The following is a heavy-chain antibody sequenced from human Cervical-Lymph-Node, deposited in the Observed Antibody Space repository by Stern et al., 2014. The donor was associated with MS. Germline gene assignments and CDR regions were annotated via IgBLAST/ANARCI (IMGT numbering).Heavy chain of an antibody. CDR3: ARHQLGYGYAYLRY. J-gene: IGHJ4*02. Sequence: QLVESGPGLVKPSDTLSLTCSVSGDSLSSSTFYWGWFRQPPGKGPEWIGSVYYSGNTYYHPSLKSRVTISVSTSKNQFSLRLTSVTAADTAVYYCARHQLGYGYAYLRYWGQGTLVTVSS. CDR1: GDSLSSSTFY. CDR2: VYYSGNT. V-gene: IGHV4-39*01. D-gene: IGHD5-18*01.